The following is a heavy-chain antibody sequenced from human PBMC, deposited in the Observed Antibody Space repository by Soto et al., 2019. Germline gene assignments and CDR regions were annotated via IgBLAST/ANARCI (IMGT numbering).Heavy chain of an antibody. CDR3: ARTSGGYNFSWYFDL. Sequence: QVQLQESGPGLVKPSQTLSLTCTVSGGSISSGDYYWSWIRQPPGKGLEWIGYIYYSGSTYYNPSPKSRVTIPIDTPTNQSSLNLSSVTAADTSVYYCARTSGGYNFSWYFDLWGRGTLVTVSS. V-gene: IGHV4-30-4*01. CDR2: IYYSGST. CDR1: GGSISSGDYY. D-gene: IGHD6-25*01. J-gene: IGHJ2*01.